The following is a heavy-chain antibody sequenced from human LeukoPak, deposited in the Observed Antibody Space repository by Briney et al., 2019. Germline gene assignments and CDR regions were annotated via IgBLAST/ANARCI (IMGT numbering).Heavy chain of an antibody. CDR2: IYYSGST. J-gene: IGHJ6*02. V-gene: IGHV4-39*01. D-gene: IGHD3-10*01. Sequence: SETLSLTCTVSGGSISSSSYYWGWIRQPPGRGLEWIGSIYYSGSTYYNPSLRSRVTISVDTSKNQFSLKLSSVTAADTAVYYCARHRFGELDGMDVWGQGTTVTVSS. CDR3: ARHRFGELDGMDV. CDR1: GGSISSSSYY.